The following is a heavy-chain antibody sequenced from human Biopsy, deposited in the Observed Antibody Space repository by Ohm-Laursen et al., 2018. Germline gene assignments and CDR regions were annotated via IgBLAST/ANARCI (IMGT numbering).Heavy chain of an antibody. Sequence: SLRLSCTASGFTFSSSWMHWVRQAPGKGLEWVSRFNSDGTDTTYADSVKGRFTISRDNAKNTLYLQMNSLRVEDTAVYYCASGDIGGIGLDVWGLGTTVTVSS. D-gene: IGHD3-10*01. CDR1: GFTFSSSW. CDR3: ASGDIGGIGLDV. V-gene: IGHV3-74*01. CDR2: FNSDGTDT. J-gene: IGHJ6*02.